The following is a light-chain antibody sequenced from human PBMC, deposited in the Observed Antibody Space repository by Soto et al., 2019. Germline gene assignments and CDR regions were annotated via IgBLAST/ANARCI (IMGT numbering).Light chain of an antibody. CDR2: WAS. J-gene: IGKJ3*01. V-gene: IGKV4-1*01. CDR3: QQYYSSPFT. Sequence: DIVMTQSPDSLSVSLGARATISCKSSQRVLYASNYKNYLAWYQQKPGQPPKLLIYWASTRESGVPDRFSGSGSGTEFTLTISSLQAEDVAGYYCQQYYSSPFTFGPGTKVEI. CDR1: QRVLYASNYKNY.